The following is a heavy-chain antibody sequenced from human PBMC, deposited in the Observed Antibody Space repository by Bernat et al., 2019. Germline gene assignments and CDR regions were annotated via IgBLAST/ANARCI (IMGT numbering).Heavy chain of an antibody. CDR2: ISYDGSNK. CDR1: GFTFSSYG. D-gene: IGHD6-13*01. Sequence: QVQLVESGGGVVQPGRSLRLSCAASGFTFSSYGMHWVRQAPGKGLEWVAVISYDGSNKYYADSVKGRLTISRDNSKNTLYLQMNSLRAEDTAVYYCAKDRQQLVRGEYFQHWGQGTLVTVSS. J-gene: IGHJ1*01. V-gene: IGHV3-30*18. CDR3: AKDRQQLVRGEYFQH.